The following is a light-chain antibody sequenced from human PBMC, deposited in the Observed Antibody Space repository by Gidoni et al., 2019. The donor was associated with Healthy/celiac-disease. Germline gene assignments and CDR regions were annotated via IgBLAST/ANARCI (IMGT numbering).Light chain of an antibody. Sequence: EIVLTQSPATLSLSPGESATRSCRASQSVSSYLAWYQQKPGQAPRLLIYDASNRATGIPARFSGSGSGTDFTLTISSLEPEDFAVYYCQQRSNWPPGYTFGQGTKLEIK. CDR1: QSVSSY. CDR2: DAS. CDR3: QQRSNWPPGYT. J-gene: IGKJ2*01. V-gene: IGKV3-11*01.